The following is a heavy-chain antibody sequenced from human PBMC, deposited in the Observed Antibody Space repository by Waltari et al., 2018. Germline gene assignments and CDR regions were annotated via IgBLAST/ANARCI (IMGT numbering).Heavy chain of an antibody. D-gene: IGHD6-6*01. V-gene: IGHV3-9*01. J-gene: IGHJ6*03. CDR1: GFTFDDYA. CDR2: ISWNSGSI. CDR3: AKDGAARVKYYYYMDV. Sequence: EVQLVESGGGLVQPGRSLRLSFAASGFTFDDYAMHWVRQDPGKGLEWVSGISWNSGSIGYADSVKGRFTISRDNAKNSLYLQMNSLRAEDTALYYCAKDGAARVKYYYYMDVWGKGTTVTVSS.